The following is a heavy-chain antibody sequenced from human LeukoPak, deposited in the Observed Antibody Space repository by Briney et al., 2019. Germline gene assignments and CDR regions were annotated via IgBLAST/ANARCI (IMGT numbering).Heavy chain of an antibody. D-gene: IGHD6-13*01. CDR2: INSSGYTI. CDR1: GFTFSNYE. V-gene: IGHV3-48*03. Sequence: SGGSLRLSCAASGFTFSNYEMSWGRQAPGKGLEWVSYINSSGYTIYYADSVKGRFTISRDNAKNSLFLQMKSLRAEGAGVYYFARDFIARKQFVPWGGGALVTVPS. J-gene: IGHJ5*02. CDR3: ARDFIARKQFVP.